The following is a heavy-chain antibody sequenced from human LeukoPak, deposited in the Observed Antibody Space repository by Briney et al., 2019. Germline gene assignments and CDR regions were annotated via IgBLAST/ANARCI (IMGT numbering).Heavy chain of an antibody. J-gene: IGHJ4*02. CDR1: GFTFDDYA. D-gene: IGHD3-22*01. CDR3: AKDIGYDTTGGYFDY. CDR2: ISWNSGSI. Sequence: PGRSLRLSCAASGFTFDDYAMHWVRQAPGKGLEWVSGISWNSGSIGYADSVKGRFTISRDNAKNSLYLRMNSLRTEDTALYYCAKDIGYDTTGGYFDYWGQGTLVTVSS. V-gene: IGHV3-9*01.